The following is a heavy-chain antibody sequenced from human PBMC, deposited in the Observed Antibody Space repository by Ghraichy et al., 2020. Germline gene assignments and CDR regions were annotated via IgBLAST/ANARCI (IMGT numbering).Heavy chain of an antibody. J-gene: IGHJ4*02. CDR1: GGSISSSSYY. V-gene: IGHV4-39*01. Sequence: SETLSLTCTVSGGSISSSSYYWGWIRQPPGKGLEWIGSIYYSGSTYYNPSLKSRVTISVDTSKNQFSLKLSSVTAADTAVYYCARQGDHYDKDTGSVDYWGQGTLVTVSS. CDR3: ARQGDHYDKDTGSVDY. D-gene: IGHD3-9*01. CDR2: IYYSGST.